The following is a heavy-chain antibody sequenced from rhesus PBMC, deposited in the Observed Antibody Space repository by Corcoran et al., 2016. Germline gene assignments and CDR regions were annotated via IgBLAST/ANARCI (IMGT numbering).Heavy chain of an antibody. CDR1: GFTFSDYY. CDR2: INNGGGNT. V-gene: IGHV3-178*01. CDR3: ARDRSGSWGGY. Sequence: EVQLVESGGGLAKPGGSLRLSCAASGFTFSDYYMDWVRQAPGKGLEWVTHINNGGGNTWYADAVKGRFTISRENAKNRLYVQMNSLRAEDTAGYYCARDRSGSWGGYWGQGVLVTVSS. D-gene: IGHD6-25*01. J-gene: IGHJ4*01.